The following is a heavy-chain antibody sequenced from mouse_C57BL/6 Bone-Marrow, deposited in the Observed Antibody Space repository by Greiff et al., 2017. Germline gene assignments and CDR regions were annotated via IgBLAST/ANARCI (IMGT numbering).Heavy chain of an antibody. Sequence: EVKVVESGGDLVKPGGSLKLSCAASGFTFSSYGMSWVRQTPDKRLEWVATISSGGSYTYYPDSVKGRFTISRDNAKNTLYLQMSSLKSEDTAMYYCAPNYYGSSYSAWFAYWGQGTLVTVSA. CDR1: GFTFSSYG. V-gene: IGHV5-6*01. J-gene: IGHJ3*01. CDR2: ISSGGSYT. CDR3: APNYYGSSYSAWFAY. D-gene: IGHD1-1*01.